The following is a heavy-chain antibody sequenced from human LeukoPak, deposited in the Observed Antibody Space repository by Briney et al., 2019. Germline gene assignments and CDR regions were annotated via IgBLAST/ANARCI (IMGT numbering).Heavy chain of an antibody. CDR2: MNPNSGNT. V-gene: IGHV1-8*03. Sequence: ASVKVSCKASGYTFTSYDINWVRQATGQGLEWMGWMNPNSGNTGYAQKFQGRVTITRNTSISTAYMELSSLRSEDTAVYYCARGIHYYGSGSYYTQYYYYYYMDVWGKGTTVTVSS. CDR1: GYTFTSYD. CDR3: ARGIHYYGSGSYYTQYYYYYYMDV. J-gene: IGHJ6*03. D-gene: IGHD3-10*01.